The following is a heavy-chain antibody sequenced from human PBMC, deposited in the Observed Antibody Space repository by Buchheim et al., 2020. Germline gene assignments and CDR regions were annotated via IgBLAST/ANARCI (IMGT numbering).Heavy chain of an antibody. D-gene: IGHD3-10*01. J-gene: IGHJ6*02. CDR1: GFTFSSHA. Sequence: QVRLVESGGGVVQPGRSLRLSCAASGFTFSSHAMHWVRQAPGKGLEWVAYIWYDGSNEHYGDSVKGRFTISRDNSKNTLYLQMNNLRAEDTAVYYCAKETLYGSGRVYYYYGMDVWGQGTT. CDR2: IWYDGSNE. V-gene: IGHV3-33*06. CDR3: AKETLYGSGRVYYYYGMDV.